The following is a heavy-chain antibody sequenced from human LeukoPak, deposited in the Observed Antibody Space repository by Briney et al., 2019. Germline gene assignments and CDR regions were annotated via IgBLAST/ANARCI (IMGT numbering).Heavy chain of an antibody. Sequence: GGSLRLSCAASGFTFSSYTMNWVRQAPGKGLEWVSSISSSSSYIYYADSVKGRFTISRDNAKNSLYLQMNSLRAEDTAVYYCARESDHGDYGYWGQGTLVTVSS. V-gene: IGHV3-21*01. D-gene: IGHD4-17*01. J-gene: IGHJ4*02. CDR3: ARESDHGDYGY. CDR2: ISSSSSYI. CDR1: GFTFSSYT.